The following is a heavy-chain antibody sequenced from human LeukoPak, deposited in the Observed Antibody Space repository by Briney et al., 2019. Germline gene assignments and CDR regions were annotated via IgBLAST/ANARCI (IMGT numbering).Heavy chain of an antibody. J-gene: IGHJ4*02. CDR2: ISAYNGNT. D-gene: IGHD5-12*01. V-gene: IGHV1-18*01. CDR3: ARSGGYDSDN. CDR1: GYTFTSYG. Sequence: ASVKVSCKASGYTFTSYGISWVRQAPGQGLEWMGWISAYNGNTNYAQKFQGRVTMTRNTSISTAYMELSSLRSEDTAVYYCARSGGYDSDNWGQGTLVTVSS.